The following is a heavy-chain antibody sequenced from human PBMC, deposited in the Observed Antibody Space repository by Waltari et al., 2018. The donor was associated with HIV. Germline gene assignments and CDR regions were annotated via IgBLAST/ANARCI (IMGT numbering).Heavy chain of an antibody. D-gene: IGHD2-15*01. CDR2: IYYSGGT. Sequence: QLQLQESGPGLVKPSETLSLTCTVSGGSISSSSYYWGWIRQPPGKGLEWIGSIYYSGGTYYDPSLKCRVTIAVDTSKNQFSLKLSSVTAADTAVYYCARQQYCSGGSCPYNWFDPWAREPWSPSPQ. CDR1: GGSISSSSYY. V-gene: IGHV4-39*01. J-gene: IGHJ5*02. CDR3: ARQQYCSGGSCPYNWFDP.